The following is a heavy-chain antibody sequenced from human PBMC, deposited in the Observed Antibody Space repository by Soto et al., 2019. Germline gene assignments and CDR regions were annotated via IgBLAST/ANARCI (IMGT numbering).Heavy chain of an antibody. D-gene: IGHD2-2*01. Sequence: SVKVSCKASGGTFSSYAISWVRQAPGQGLEWMGGIIPIFGTANYAQKFQGRVTITADKSTSTAYMELSSLRSEDTAVYYCARVCSSTSCYWDIDAFDFWGQGTMVTVSS. CDR3: ARVCSSTSCYWDIDAFDF. J-gene: IGHJ3*01. CDR1: GGTFSSYA. V-gene: IGHV1-69*06. CDR2: IIPIFGTA.